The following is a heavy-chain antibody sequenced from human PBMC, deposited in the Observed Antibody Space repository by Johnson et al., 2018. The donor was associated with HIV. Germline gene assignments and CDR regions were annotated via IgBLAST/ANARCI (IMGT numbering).Heavy chain of an antibody. D-gene: IGHD1-26*01. V-gene: IGHV3-30*14. CDR1: GFTFSSYA. CDR3: AIGGVWYSGSDHDAFDL. J-gene: IGHJ3*01. CDR2: ISYDGTNE. Sequence: QVLLVESGGGLVQPGGSLRLSCAASGFTFSSYAMHWVRPAPGKGLEWVAIISYDGTNEYSADSVQGRFTLSSNNSKNTLYRKMNSLRAEDTIMYYCAIGGVWYSGSDHDAFDLWGKGTMVTVSS.